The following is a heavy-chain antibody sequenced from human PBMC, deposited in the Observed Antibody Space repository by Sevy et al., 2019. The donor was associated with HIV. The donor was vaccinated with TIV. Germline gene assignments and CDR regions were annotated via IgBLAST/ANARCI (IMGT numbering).Heavy chain of an antibody. J-gene: IGHJ4*02. CDR2: IWYDGSNK. CDR1: GFTFSDYG. CDR3: ARDKLLPVMITMVRGALSYYFDY. Sequence: GESLKISCAASGFTFSDYGMHWVRQAPGKGLEWVAVIWYDGSNKYYAESVKGQFTISRDNSKNTLNVQMNSLRAEDTAMYYCARDKLLPVMITMVRGALSYYFDYWGQGTLVTVSS. V-gene: IGHV3-33*01. D-gene: IGHD3-10*01.